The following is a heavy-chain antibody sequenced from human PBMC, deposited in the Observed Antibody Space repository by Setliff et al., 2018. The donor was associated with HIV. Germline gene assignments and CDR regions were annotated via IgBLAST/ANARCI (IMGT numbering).Heavy chain of an antibody. J-gene: IGHJ5*02. D-gene: IGHD2-15*01. CDR1: GYTFSDYD. CDR2: ISGYSGHT. V-gene: IGHV1-18*01. Sequence: ASVKVSCKASGYTFSDYDVAWVRQAPGQGLEWMGWISGYSGHTSYAQKIQGRVTMTTDTSTSTAYMEVRSLTSDDTAVYYCARGYCGGGICYSPNWLDPWGQGTLVTVSS. CDR3: ARGYCGGGICYSPNWLDP.